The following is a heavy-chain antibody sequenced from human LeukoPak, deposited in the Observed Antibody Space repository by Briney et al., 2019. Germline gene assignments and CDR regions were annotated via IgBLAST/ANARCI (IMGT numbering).Heavy chain of an antibody. CDR1: GFTFSSYW. CDR2: INHNGNVN. CDR3: AKTLGIRPQNYFDY. J-gene: IGHJ4*02. V-gene: IGHV3-7*03. D-gene: IGHD7-27*01. Sequence: PGGSLRLSCAASGFTFSSYWMNWARQAPGKGLEWVASINHNGNVNYYVDSVKGRFTISRDNAKNSLYLQMSNLRAEDTAVYFCAKTLGIRPQNYFDYWGQGTLVSVSS.